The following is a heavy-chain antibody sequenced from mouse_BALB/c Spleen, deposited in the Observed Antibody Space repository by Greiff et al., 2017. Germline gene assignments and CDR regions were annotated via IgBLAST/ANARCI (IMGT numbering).Heavy chain of an antibody. CDR1: GYTFTSYW. CDR2: IYPGNSDT. Sequence: VQLQQSGTVLARPGASVKMSCKASGYTFTSYWMHWVKQRPGQGLEWIGAIYPGNSDTSYNQKFKGKAKLTAVTSTSTAYMELSSLTNEDSAVYYCTRSDIYYDYGDFDVWGAGTTVTVSS. D-gene: IGHD2-4*01. V-gene: IGHV1-5*01. CDR3: TRSDIYYDYGDFDV. J-gene: IGHJ1*01.